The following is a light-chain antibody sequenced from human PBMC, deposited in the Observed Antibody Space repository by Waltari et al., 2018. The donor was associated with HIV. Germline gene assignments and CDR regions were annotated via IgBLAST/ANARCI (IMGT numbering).Light chain of an antibody. CDR1: SSNIGNNY. CDR3: GTWDSSLSAVV. J-gene: IGLJ2*01. CDR2: ENN. Sequence: QSVLTQPPSVSAAPGQKVTISCSGSSSNIGNNYVSWYQQLPGTAPTVPIYENNKRPAGIPDRLSCSKSGTAATLGITGLQTGDEADYYCGTWDSSLSAVVFGGGTKLTVL. V-gene: IGLV1-51*01.